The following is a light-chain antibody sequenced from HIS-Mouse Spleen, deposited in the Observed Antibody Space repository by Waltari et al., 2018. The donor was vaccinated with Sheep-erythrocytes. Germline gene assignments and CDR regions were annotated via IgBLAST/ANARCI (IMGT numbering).Light chain of an antibody. CDR1: PGISSW. J-gene: IGKJ1*01. CDR3: QQANSFPQT. Sequence: DIQMTQSPSSVSASVGDRVTITCRASPGISSWLAWYQQKPGNAPKLLIYAASSLQSGVPSRFSGSGSGTDFTLTISSLQPEDFATYYCQQANSFPQTFGQGTKVEIK. CDR2: AAS. V-gene: IGKV1-12*01.